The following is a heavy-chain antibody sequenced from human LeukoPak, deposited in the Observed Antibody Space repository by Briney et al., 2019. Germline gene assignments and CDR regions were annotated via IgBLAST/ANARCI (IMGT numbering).Heavy chain of an antibody. CDR3: AREASPGYYYYYMDV. J-gene: IGHJ6*03. CDR1: DGSFSSYY. V-gene: IGHV4-34*01. D-gene: IGHD1-26*01. Sequence: PSETLSLTCGVYDGSFSSYYWSWIRQPPGKGLEWIGEINHSGSTNYNPSLKSRLTISVDTSKNQFSLKLSSVTAADTAVYYCAREASPGYYYYYMDVWGKGTTVTVSS. CDR2: INHSGST.